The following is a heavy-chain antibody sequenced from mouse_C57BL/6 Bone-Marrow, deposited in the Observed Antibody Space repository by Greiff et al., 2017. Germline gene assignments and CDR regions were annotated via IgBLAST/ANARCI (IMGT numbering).Heavy chain of an antibody. J-gene: IGHJ4*01. D-gene: IGHD4-1*02. CDR1: GYTFTSYW. CDR3: AREGNWDTGAMDY. CDR2: IDPSDSYT. V-gene: IGHV1-50*01. Sequence: QVQLQQPGAELVKPGASVKLSCKASGYTFTSYWMQWVKQRPGQGLEWIGEIDPSDSYTNYNQKFQGKATLTVDTSSSTAYMQLSSLTSEDSAVYYCAREGNWDTGAMDYWGQGTSVTVSS.